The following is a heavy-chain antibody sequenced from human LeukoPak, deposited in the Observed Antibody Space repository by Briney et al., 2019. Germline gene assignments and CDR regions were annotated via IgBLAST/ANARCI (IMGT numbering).Heavy chain of an antibody. D-gene: IGHD2-2*01. V-gene: IGHV4-59*01. CDR2: IYYSGST. CDR1: GGSISSYY. Sequence: PSETLSLTCTVSGGSISSYYWSWIRQPPGKGLGWIGYIYYSGSTNYNPSLKSRVTISVDTSKNQFSLKLSSVTAADTAVYYCARSYCSSTSCYDYFDYWGQGTLVTISS. CDR3: ARSYCSSTSCYDYFDY. J-gene: IGHJ4*02.